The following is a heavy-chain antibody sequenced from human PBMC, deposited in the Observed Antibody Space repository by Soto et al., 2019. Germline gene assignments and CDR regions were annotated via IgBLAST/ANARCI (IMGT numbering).Heavy chain of an antibody. V-gene: IGHV4-30-4*01. D-gene: IGHD1-7*01. CDR1: GGSISSGDYY. CDR3: ASRDPGTSVDY. J-gene: IGHJ4*02. Sequence: SETLSLTCTVSGGSISSGDYYWSWIRQPPGQGLEWIGEIYRTGSTNYNPSLKSRVTISLDKSENQFSLKVTSLTAADTAVYYCASRDPGTSVDYWGQGTLVTVSS. CDR2: IYRTGST.